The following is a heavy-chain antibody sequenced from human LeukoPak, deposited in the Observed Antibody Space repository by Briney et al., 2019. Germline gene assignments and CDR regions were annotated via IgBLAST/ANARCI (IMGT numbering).Heavy chain of an antibody. D-gene: IGHD3-22*01. CDR2: IYTSGST. CDR1: GGSISSYY. J-gene: IGHJ4*02. V-gene: IGHV4-4*07. CDR3: ARVISVSGYYYLDY. Sequence: TSETLSLTCTVSGGSISSYYWSWIRQPAGKGLEWIGRIYTSGSTNYNPSLKSRVTMSVDTSKNQFSLKLSSVTAADTAAYYCARVISVSGYYYLDYWGQGTLVTVSS.